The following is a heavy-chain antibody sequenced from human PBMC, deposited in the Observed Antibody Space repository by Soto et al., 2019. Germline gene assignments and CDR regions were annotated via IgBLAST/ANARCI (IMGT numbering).Heavy chain of an antibody. D-gene: IGHD4-17*01. CDR3: ARTTVTKSRDY. V-gene: IGHV3-23*01. CDR1: GFTFSSYA. Sequence: EVPLLESGGGLVQPGGSLRLSCAASGFTFSSYAMSWVRQAPGKGLEYVSSISASGDGTYFADSVKGRFTISRDNSKNTLYLQMNSLRIEATAVYYCARTTVTKSRDYWGQGTLVTVSS. J-gene: IGHJ4*02. CDR2: ISASGDGT.